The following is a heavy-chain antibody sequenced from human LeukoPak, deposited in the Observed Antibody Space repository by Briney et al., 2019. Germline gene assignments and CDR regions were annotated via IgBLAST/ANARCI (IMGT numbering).Heavy chain of an antibody. CDR3: VRGRGYSTFDY. CDR2: INLDGSEI. J-gene: IGHJ4*02. V-gene: IGHV3-7*03. Sequence: GGSLRLSYEASGFAFGHSSMSWVRQAPGKGLEWVANINLDGSEINYLDSLTGRLTISRDNAKDSLYLQMNGLRAEDTAVYFCVRGRGYSTFDYWGQGTLVTVSS. CDR1: GFAFGHSS. D-gene: IGHD3-22*01.